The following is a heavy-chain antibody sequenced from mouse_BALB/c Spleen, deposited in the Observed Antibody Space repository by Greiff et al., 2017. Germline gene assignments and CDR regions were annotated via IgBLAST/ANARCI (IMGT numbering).Heavy chain of an antibody. CDR2: IWAGGST. J-gene: IGHJ4*01. Sequence: VQRVESGPGLVAPSQSLSITCTVSGFSLTSYGVHWVRQPPGKGLEWLGVIWAGGSTNYNSALMSRLSISKDNSKSQVFLKMNSLQTDDTAMYYCARDGNYDYYAMDYWGQGTSVTVSS. D-gene: IGHD2-1*01. CDR3: ARDGNYDYYAMDY. CDR1: GFSLTSYG. V-gene: IGHV2-9*02.